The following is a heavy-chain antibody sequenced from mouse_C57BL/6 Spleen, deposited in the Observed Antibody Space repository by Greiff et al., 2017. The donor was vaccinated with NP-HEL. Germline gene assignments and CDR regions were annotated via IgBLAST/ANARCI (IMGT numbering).Heavy chain of an antibody. J-gene: IGHJ2*01. Sequence: EVQLQESGPGMVKPSQSLSLTCTVTGYSITSGYDWHWIRHFPGNKLEWMGYISYSGSTNYNPSLKSRISITHDTSKNHFFLKLNSVTTEDTATYDCARDDDYFHYFDYCGQGTTLTVSS. D-gene: IGHD2-3*01. V-gene: IGHV3-1*01. CDR3: ARDDDYFHYFDY. CDR1: GYSITSGYD. CDR2: ISYSGST.